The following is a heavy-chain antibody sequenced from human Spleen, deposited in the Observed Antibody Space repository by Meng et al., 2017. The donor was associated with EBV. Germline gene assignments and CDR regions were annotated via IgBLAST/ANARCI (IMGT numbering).Heavy chain of an antibody. J-gene: IGHJ4*02. V-gene: IGHV4-34*01. D-gene: IGHD3-10*01. CDR2: INHSGST. Sequence: VRLRRWAAGLLRPSGPLSLPCAVYGGSFVGYYWSWIRQPPGKGLEWIGEINHSGSTNYNPSLKSRVTISVDTSKNQFSLKLSSVTAADTAVYYCALSTMVRGGDFWGQGTLVTVSS. CDR3: ALSTMVRGGDF. CDR1: GGSFVGYY.